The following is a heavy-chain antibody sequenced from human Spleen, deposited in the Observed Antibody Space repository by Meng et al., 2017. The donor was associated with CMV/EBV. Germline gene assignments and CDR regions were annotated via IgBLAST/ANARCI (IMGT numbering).Heavy chain of an antibody. Sequence: GGSLRLSCAASGFSFSGYGMYWVRQAPGRGLEWVALIYYDGSNRYYADSVKGRFTISRDISKNTLYLQMNSLRAEDTAVYYCAKDGSYSGYDFFHYWGQGTLVTVSS. J-gene: IGHJ4*02. CDR2: IYYDGSNR. V-gene: IGHV3-30*02. CDR3: AKDGSYSGYDFFHY. CDR1: GFSFSGYG. D-gene: IGHD5-12*01.